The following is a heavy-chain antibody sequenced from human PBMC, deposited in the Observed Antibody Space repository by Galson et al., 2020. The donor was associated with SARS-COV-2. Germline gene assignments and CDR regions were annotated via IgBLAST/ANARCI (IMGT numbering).Heavy chain of an antibody. V-gene: IGHV4-31*03. CDR3: ARAPLGIFGVFQYFDY. CDR2: IYYSGST. J-gene: IGHJ4*02. CDR1: GGSISSGGYY. D-gene: IGHD3-3*01. Sequence: SETLSLTCTVSGGSISSGGYYWSWIRQHPGKGLEWIGYIYYSGSTYYNPSLKSRVTISVDTSKNQFSLKLSSVTAADTAVYYCARAPLGIFGVFQYFDYWGQGTLVTVSS.